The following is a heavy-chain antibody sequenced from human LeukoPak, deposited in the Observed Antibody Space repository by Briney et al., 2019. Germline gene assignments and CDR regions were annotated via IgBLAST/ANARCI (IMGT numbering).Heavy chain of an antibody. J-gene: IGHJ6*02. V-gene: IGHV3-66*01. CDR3: ARGTWFGEGYGMDV. Sequence: GGSLRLSCAASGFTVSSNYMSWVRQAPGKGLEWVSVIYSGGSTYYADSVKGRFTISRDNSKNTLYLQMNSLRAVDTAVYYCARGTWFGEGYGMDVWGQGTTVTVSS. D-gene: IGHD3-10*01. CDR1: GFTVSSNY. CDR2: IYSGGST.